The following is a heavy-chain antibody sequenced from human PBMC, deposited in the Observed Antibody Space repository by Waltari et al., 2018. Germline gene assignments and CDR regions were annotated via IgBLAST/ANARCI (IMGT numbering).Heavy chain of an antibody. CDR1: GGSFSGYY. J-gene: IGHJ3*02. Sequence: QVQLQQWGAGLLKPSETLSLTCAVYGGSFSGYYWSWIRQPPGKGLEWIGEINHSGSTNYNPSLKSRFTISVDTSKNQFSLKLSSVTAADTAVYYCARAWISLILGATSAFDIWGQGTMVTVS. D-gene: IGHD1-26*01. V-gene: IGHV4-34*01. CDR2: INHSGST. CDR3: ARAWISLILGATSAFDI.